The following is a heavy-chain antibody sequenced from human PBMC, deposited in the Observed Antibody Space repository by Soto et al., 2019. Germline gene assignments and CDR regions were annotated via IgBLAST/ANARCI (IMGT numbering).Heavy chain of an antibody. J-gene: IGHJ6*02. V-gene: IGHV3-21*01. CDR2: ISSSSSYI. Sequence: GSLRLSCAAYGFTFSSSSTNWVRQAPGQGLEWVSSISSSSSYIYYADSVKGRFTISRDNAKNSLYLQMNSLRAEDTAVYYCARDPPYDFWSGYYIYYYYGMDVWGQGT. D-gene: IGHD3-3*01. CDR1: GFTFSSSS. CDR3: ARDPPYDFWSGYYIYYYYGMDV.